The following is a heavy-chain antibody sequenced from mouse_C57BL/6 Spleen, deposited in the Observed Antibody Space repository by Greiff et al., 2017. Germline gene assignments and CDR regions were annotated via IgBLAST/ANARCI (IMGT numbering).Heavy chain of an antibody. Sequence: VQLQQSGAELVRPGASVKLSCTASGFNIKDDYMHWVKQRPEQGLEWIGWIDPENGATEYASKFQGKATITADTSSNTAYLQLSSLTSEDTAVYYCTTNYYGSRGRFDYWGQGTTLTVSS. D-gene: IGHD1-1*01. CDR2: IDPENGAT. V-gene: IGHV14-4*01. CDR1: GFNIKDDY. J-gene: IGHJ2*01. CDR3: TTNYYGSRGRFDY.